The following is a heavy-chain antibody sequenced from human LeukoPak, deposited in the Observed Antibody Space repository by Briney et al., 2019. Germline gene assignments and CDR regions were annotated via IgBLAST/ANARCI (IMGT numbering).Heavy chain of an antibody. J-gene: IGHJ4*02. D-gene: IGHD2-2*01. CDR2: VSYDGSDK. V-gene: IGHV3-30*18. CDR1: GFTFSNYG. CDR3: ANRFCTSSGCGVAY. Sequence: GGSLILSCAASGFTFSNYGMLWVRQAPGKGLDWVAVVSYDGSDKHYADSVKGRFTISRDNSKNTLYLQLNSLRGDDTAVYYCANRFCTSSGCGVAYWGQGTLVTVSS.